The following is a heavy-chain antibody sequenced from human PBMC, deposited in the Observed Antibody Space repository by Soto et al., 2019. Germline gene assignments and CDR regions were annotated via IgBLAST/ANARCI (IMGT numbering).Heavy chain of an antibody. Sequence: SETLSLTCTFSGGSISSSSYYWGWIRQPPGKGLEWIGSIYYSGSTYYNPSLKSRVTISVDTSKNQFSLKLSSVTAADTAVYYCARQGRRPTYYYYGMDVWGQGTTVTVSS. J-gene: IGHJ6*02. D-gene: IGHD3-10*01. CDR1: GGSISSSSYY. CDR3: ARQGRRPTYYYYGMDV. V-gene: IGHV4-39*01. CDR2: IYYSGST.